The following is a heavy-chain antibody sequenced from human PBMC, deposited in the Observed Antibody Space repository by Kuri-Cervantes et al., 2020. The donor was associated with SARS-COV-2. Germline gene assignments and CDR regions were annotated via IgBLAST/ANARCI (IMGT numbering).Heavy chain of an antibody. CDR3: ARVDYDFWSGYSPTVDY. J-gene: IGHJ4*02. Sequence: SETLSLTCTVSGGSISSGGYYWSWIRQPPGKGLEWIGYVYYSGSTYYNPSLKSRVTISVDTSKNQFSLKLSSVTAADTAVYYCARVDYDFWSGYSPTVDYWGQGTLVTVSS. CDR1: GGSISSGGYY. V-gene: IGHV4-30-4*08. CDR2: VYYSGST. D-gene: IGHD3-3*01.